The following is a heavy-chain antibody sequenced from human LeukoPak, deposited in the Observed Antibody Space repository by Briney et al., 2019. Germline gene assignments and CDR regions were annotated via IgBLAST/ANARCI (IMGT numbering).Heavy chain of an antibody. V-gene: IGHV3-48*03. CDR3: ARVPLLRYFDWLSGEYYFDY. D-gene: IGHD3-9*01. CDR2: IRSSGSTI. J-gene: IGHJ4*02. Sequence: GGSLRLSCAASGFTFSSYEMNWVRQAPGKGLEWVSYIRSSGSTIYYAHSVKGRFTISRDNDKNSLYLQMNSLRAEDTAGYYCARVPLLRYFDWLSGEYYFDYGGQGTLVTVSS. CDR1: GFTFSSYE.